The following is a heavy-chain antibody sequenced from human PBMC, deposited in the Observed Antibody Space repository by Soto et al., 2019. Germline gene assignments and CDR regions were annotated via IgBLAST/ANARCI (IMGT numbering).Heavy chain of an antibody. J-gene: IGHJ4*02. D-gene: IGHD5-12*01. Sequence: VGSLRLSCAASGFTFSSYSMNWVRQAPGKGLEWVSSISSSSSYIYYADSVKGRFTISRDNAKNSLYLQMNSLRAEDTAVYYCARDKGYSGYGVDYWGQGTQVTVSS. CDR2: ISSSSSYI. V-gene: IGHV3-21*01. CDR1: GFTFSSYS. CDR3: ARDKGYSGYGVDY.